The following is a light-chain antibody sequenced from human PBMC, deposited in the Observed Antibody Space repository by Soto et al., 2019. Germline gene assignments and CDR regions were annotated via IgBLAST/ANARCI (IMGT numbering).Light chain of an antibody. V-gene: IGKV3-15*01. CDR2: GAS. CDR3: QQYIRWPLT. J-gene: IGKJ4*01. Sequence: EIVLTQSQGTLSVSPGERATLSCLASQSVSSNLAWYQQKPGQAPSLLIYGASTRATGTPARFSGSGSGTEFTLTISSLQSEDFAVYYCQQYIRWPLTFGGGTKVDIK. CDR1: QSVSSN.